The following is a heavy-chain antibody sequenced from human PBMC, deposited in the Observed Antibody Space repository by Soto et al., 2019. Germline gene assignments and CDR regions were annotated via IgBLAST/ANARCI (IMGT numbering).Heavy chain of an antibody. CDR3: ARQAPSYYYYYMDV. Sequence: QLQLQESGPGLVKPSETLSLTCTVSGGSISSSSYYWGWIRQPPGKGLEWIGSIYYSGSTYYHPSLKSRVTISVDTSKNQFSLKLSSVTAADTAVYYCARQAPSYYYYYMDVWGKGTTVTVSS. CDR1: GGSISSSSYY. CDR2: IYYSGST. J-gene: IGHJ6*03. V-gene: IGHV4-39*01.